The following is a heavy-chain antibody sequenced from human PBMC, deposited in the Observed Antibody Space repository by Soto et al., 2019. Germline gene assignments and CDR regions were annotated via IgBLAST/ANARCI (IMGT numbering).Heavy chain of an antibody. Sequence: ASVKVSCKASGYTSTSYAMHWVRQAPGQRLEWMGWINAGNGNTKYSQKFQGRVTITRDTSASTAYMELSSLRSEDTAVYYCARDRYEQLVLYYYYGMDVWGQGTTVTVSS. CDR1: GYTSTSYA. CDR3: ARDRYEQLVLYYYYGMDV. J-gene: IGHJ6*02. D-gene: IGHD6-6*01. CDR2: INAGNGNT. V-gene: IGHV1-3*01.